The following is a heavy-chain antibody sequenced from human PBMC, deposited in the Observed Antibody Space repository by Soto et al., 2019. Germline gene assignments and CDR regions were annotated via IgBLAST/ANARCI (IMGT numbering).Heavy chain of an antibody. CDR1: GYSISSGYY. CDR3: ARNRGGRLGYCSSTSCYNWFDP. V-gene: IGHV4-38-2*01. J-gene: IGHJ5*02. D-gene: IGHD2-2*01. CDR2: IYHGGST. Sequence: SETLSLTCAVSGYSISSGYYWGWIRQPPGKGLEWIGSIYHGGSTYYNPSLKSRVTISVDTSKNQLSLKLSSVTAADTAVYYCARNRGGRLGYCSSTSCYNWFDPWGQGTLVTV.